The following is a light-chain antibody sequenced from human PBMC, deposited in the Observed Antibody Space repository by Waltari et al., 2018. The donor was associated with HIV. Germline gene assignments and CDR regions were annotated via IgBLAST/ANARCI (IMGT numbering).Light chain of an antibody. Sequence: QSVLTQPPSASGTPGQRVAISCSGSSSNIGATWVCWFQPLPGTAPKLLIYRNNQRPSGVPDRYSASKSGTSASLAISDLRADDEADYYCAAWDDNLSAVVFGGRTKLSVL. CDR2: RNN. J-gene: IGLJ2*01. CDR1: SSNIGATW. CDR3: AAWDDNLSAVV. V-gene: IGLV1-47*01.